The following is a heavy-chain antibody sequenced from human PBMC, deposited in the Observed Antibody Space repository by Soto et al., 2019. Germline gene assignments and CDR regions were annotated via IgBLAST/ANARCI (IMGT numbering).Heavy chain of an antibody. CDR3: ARDYTVTAGGKSFYYYGLDV. V-gene: IGHV3-48*03. Sequence: GGSLRLSCAASGFTFSSYEMNWVRQAPGKGLEWVSYITNGGTTIYYADSVKGRFTISRDNAKNSLYLQMNSLRAEDTAVYYCARDYTVTAGGKSFYYYGLDVWGQGTTVTVSS. CDR1: GFTFSSYE. D-gene: IGHD4-4*01. CDR2: ITNGGTTI. J-gene: IGHJ6*02.